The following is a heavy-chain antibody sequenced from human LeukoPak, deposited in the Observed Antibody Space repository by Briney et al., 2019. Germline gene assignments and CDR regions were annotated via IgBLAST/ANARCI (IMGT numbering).Heavy chain of an antibody. V-gene: IGHV3-7*01. Sequence: SGGSLILSCAVSGFTISNYWMSWVRQAPGKGLEWVANIKQDGSEKHYIDSVRGRFTISRDNARNSLYLQMDSLRAEDTAVYYCANGGWWFDYWGQGTLVTVSS. CDR1: GFTISNYW. D-gene: IGHD6-19*01. J-gene: IGHJ4*02. CDR3: ANGGWWFDY. CDR2: IKQDGSEK.